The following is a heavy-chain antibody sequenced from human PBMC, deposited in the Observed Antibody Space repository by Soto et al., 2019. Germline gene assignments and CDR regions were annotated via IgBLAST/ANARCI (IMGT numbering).Heavy chain of an antibody. J-gene: IGHJ4*02. CDR2: IRSKAYGGTT. CDR1: GFTFGDYA. CDR3: TSPDSSNLTPFDY. V-gene: IGHV3-49*03. D-gene: IGHD6-13*01. Sequence: PGGSLRLSCTASGFTFGDYAMSWFRQAPGKGLEWVGFIRSKAYGGTTEYAASVKGRFTISRDDSKSIAYLQMNSLKTEDTAVYYCTSPDSSNLTPFDYWGQGTLVTSPQ.